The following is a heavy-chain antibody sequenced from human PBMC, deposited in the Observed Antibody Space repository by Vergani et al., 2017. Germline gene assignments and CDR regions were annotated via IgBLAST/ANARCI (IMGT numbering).Heavy chain of an antibody. CDR2: ISYDGTQK. CDR1: GFTSSYYG. D-gene: IGHD1-1*01. CDR3: ATKSCGTPVCQIGYFRE. Sequence: VHLVESGGGVVQPGRSLRLSCVVSGFTSSYYGMHWVRQAPGKGLEWVAVISYDGTQKYYADSVKGRFTISRDNSKSTLYLQMNSLRTEDTAVYYCATKSCGTPVCQIGYFREWGQGTLVTVSS. V-gene: IGHV3-30*03. J-gene: IGHJ1*01.